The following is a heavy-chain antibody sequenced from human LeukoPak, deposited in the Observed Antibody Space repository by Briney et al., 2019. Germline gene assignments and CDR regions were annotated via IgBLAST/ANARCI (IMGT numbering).Heavy chain of an antibody. Sequence: SETLSLTCTVSGGSISSYYWSWIRQPPGKGPEWIGYIYYSGSTNYNPSLKSRVTISVDTSKNQFSLKLSSVTAADTAVYYCARLAAAGYVGYWGQGTLVTVSS. CDR2: IYYSGST. V-gene: IGHV4-59*08. D-gene: IGHD6-13*01. J-gene: IGHJ4*02. CDR1: GGSISSYY. CDR3: ARLAAAGYVGY.